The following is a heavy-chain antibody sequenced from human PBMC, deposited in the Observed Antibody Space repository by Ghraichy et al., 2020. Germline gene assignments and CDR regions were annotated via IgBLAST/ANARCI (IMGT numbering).Heavy chain of an antibody. V-gene: IGHV3-53*01. Sequence: GGSLRLSCAASGFTVSSNYMSWVRQAPGKGLEWVSVIYSGGSTYYADSVKGRFTISRDNSKNTLYLQMNSLRAEDTAVYYCARVGRSGSYRWFDPWGQGTLVTVSS. CDR3: ARVGRSGSYRWFDP. CDR2: IYSGGST. D-gene: IGHD1-26*01. CDR1: GFTVSSNY. J-gene: IGHJ5*02.